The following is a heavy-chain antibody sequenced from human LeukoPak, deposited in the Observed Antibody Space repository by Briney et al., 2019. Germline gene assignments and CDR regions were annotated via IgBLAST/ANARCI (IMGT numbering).Heavy chain of an antibody. CDR2: ISGSGGST. D-gene: IGHD1-1*01. CDR3: AKDKVALSTGAYDY. Sequence: SGGSLRLSCAASGFTFSSYAMSWVRQAPGKGLEWVSAISGSGGSTYYADSVKGRFTISRDNSKNTLYLQMNSLRAEDTAVYYCAKDKVALSTGAYDYWGQGTLVTVSS. CDR1: GFTFSSYA. J-gene: IGHJ4*02. V-gene: IGHV3-23*01.